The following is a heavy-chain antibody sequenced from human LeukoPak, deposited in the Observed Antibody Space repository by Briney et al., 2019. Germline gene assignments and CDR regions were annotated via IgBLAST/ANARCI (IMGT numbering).Heavy chain of an antibody. D-gene: IGHD4-11*01. CDR1: GGSISSYY. V-gene: IGHV4-4*07. CDR2: IYTSGST. Sequence: PSETLSLTCTVSGGSISSYYWSWIRQPAGKGLEWIGRIYTSGSTSYNPSLKSRLTMSVDTSKNQFSLKLSSVTAADTAVYYCARHDYSNYPVFNYWGQGTLVTVSS. J-gene: IGHJ4*02. CDR3: ARHDYSNYPVFNY.